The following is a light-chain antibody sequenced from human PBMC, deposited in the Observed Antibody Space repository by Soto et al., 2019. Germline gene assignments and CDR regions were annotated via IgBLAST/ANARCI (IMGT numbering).Light chain of an antibody. J-gene: IGLJ1*01. CDR1: SSDVGGYNL. V-gene: IGLV2-11*01. CDR2: DVS. Sequence: QSALTQPRSVSGSPGQSVTISCTGTSSDVGGYNLVSWYQQHPGKAPKLMTYDVSKRPSGVPDRFSGSKSGNTASLTISGLQADDEADYYCYSYAGSYTSYVFGTGTKLTDL. CDR3: YSYAGSYTSYV.